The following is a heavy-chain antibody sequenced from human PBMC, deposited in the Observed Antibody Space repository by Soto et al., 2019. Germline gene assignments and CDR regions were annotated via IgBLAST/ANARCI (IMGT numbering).Heavy chain of an antibody. V-gene: IGHV3-7*01. CDR3: AGEGRESSGFDY. Sequence: GGSLRLSCAASGFIFSSYWMTWVRQAPGKGLEWVANIKQGGSEKHYVDSVKGRFTISRDDAKNSVYLQIDNLRAEDTALYYWAGEGRESSGFDYWGQGTQVTVSS. D-gene: IGHD3-22*01. J-gene: IGHJ4*02. CDR1: GFIFSSYW. CDR2: IKQGGSEK.